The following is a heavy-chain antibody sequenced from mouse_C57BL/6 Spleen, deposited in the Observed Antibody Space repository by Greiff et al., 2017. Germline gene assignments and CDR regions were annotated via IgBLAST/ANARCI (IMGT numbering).Heavy chain of an antibody. Sequence: QVQLQQPGAELVMPGASVKLSCKASGYTFTSYWMHWVKQRPGQGLEWIGEIDPSDSYTNYNQKFKGKSTLTVDKSSSTAYMQLSSLTSEDSAVYYCARSDGYEAMDYWGQGTSVTVSS. J-gene: IGHJ4*01. D-gene: IGHD2-3*01. CDR3: ARSDGYEAMDY. CDR1: GYTFTSYW. V-gene: IGHV1-69*01. CDR2: IDPSDSYT.